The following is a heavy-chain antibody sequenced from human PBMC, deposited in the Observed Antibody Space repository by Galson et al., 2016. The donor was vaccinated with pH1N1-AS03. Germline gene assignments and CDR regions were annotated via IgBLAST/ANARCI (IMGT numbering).Heavy chain of an antibody. CDR1: GYTFTSYY. D-gene: IGHD4/OR15-4a*01. CDR2: INPSDGNT. J-gene: IGHJ6*02. Sequence: SCKASGYTFTSYYIHWVRQAPGQGREWMGIINPSDGNTNYAQRFQGRVTMTRDTSTSTVYMELSSLRSDDTAVDYCARVSAGLTGYYYAMDVWGQGTTVTVSS. V-gene: IGHV1-46*01. CDR3: ARVSAGLTGYYYAMDV.